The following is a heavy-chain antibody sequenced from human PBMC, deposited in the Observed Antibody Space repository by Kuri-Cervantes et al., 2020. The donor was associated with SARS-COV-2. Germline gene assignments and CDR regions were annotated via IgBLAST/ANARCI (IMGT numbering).Heavy chain of an antibody. CDR3: ARDLFGGGGYYYGMDV. J-gene: IGHJ6*02. CDR1: GFTFSDYY. V-gene: IGHV3-30-3*01. CDR2: ISYDGSNK. D-gene: IGHD4-23*01. Sequence: GESLKISCAASGFTFSDYYMSWIRQAPGKGLEWVAVISYDGSNKYYADSVKGRFTISRDNSKNTLYLQMNSLRAEDTAVYYCARDLFGGGGYYYGMDVWGQGTTVTVSS.